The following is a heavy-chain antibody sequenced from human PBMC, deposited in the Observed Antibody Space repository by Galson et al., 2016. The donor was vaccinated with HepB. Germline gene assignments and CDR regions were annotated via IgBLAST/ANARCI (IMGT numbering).Heavy chain of an antibody. J-gene: IGHJ3*02. CDR1: GYTFNIYG. D-gene: IGHD3-3*01. CDR2: ISPYNGNT. Sequence: SVKVSCKASGYTFNIYGINWVRQAPGQGLEWMGGISPYNGNTKYAQKFQGRVTMTTDTSTSTAYMELRSLRSDDTAVYYCARHNYDLWSNYRGAFDIWGQGTMVTVSS. CDR3: ARHNYDLWSNYRGAFDI. V-gene: IGHV1-18*01.